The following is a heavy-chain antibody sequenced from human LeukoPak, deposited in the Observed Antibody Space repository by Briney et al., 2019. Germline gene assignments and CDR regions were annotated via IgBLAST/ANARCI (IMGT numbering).Heavy chain of an antibody. D-gene: IGHD2-2*01. CDR1: GFTFSSYS. V-gene: IGHV3-21*01. J-gene: IGHJ6*03. CDR2: ISSSSSYI. Sequence: GGSLRLSCAASGFTFSSYSMNWVRQAPGKGLEWVSSISSSSSYIYYADSVKGRFTISRDNAKNSLYLQMNSLRAEDTAVYYCARGPQGGYCSSTSCYYYYYYMDVWGEGTTVTVSS. CDR3: ARGPQGGYCSSTSCYYYYYYMDV.